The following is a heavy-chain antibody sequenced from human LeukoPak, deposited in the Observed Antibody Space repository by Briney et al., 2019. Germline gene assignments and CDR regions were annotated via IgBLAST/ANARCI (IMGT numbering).Heavy chain of an antibody. CDR1: GGSFSGYY. J-gene: IGHJ4*02. D-gene: IGHD1-1*01. CDR2: IYYSGST. V-gene: IGHV4-59*01. CDR3: ARDTRSKERSDW. Sequence: PSETLSLTCAVYGGSFSGYYWSWIRQPPGKGLEWIGYIYYSGSTNYNPSLKSRVTISMDTSKNQFSLKLSSVTAADTAVYYCARDTRSKERSDWWGQGTLVTVSS.